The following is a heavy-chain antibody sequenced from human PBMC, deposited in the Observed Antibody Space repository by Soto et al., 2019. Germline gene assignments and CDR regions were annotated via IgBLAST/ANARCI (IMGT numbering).Heavy chain of an antibody. CDR3: TTAHPRGPDY. J-gene: IGHJ4*02. CDR2: IRSKTDGGTT. Sequence: EVQLVESGGGFVKPGESLRVSCAASGFTFSNAWMNWFRQAPGKGLEWVGQIRSKTDGGTTFYPAPVKGRFIISRDDSRDTLYLQMNSLKTEDTAVYYCTTAHPRGPDYWGQGTLVTVSS. D-gene: IGHD5-12*01. V-gene: IGHV3-15*01. CDR1: GFTFSNAW.